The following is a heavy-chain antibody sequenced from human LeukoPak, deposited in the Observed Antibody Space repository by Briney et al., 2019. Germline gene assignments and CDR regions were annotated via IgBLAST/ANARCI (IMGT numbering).Heavy chain of an antibody. D-gene: IGHD2-2*01. CDR2: ISYDGSNK. CDR3: ARDASLYCSSTSCYGPTFDY. Sequence: SGGSLRLSCAASGFTFSSYAMHWVRQAPGKGLEWVAVISYDGSNKYYADSVKGRFTISRDNSKNTLYLQMNSLRAEGTAVYYCARDASLYCSSTSCYGPTFDYWGQGTLVTVSS. CDR1: GFTFSSYA. J-gene: IGHJ4*02. V-gene: IGHV3-30*04.